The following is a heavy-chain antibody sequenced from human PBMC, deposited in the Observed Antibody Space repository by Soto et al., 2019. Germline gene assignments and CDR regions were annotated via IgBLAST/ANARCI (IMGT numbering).Heavy chain of an antibody. V-gene: IGHV4-30-2*01. CDR3: ARARYDFWSGSKNWFDP. CDR1: GGSISSGGYS. J-gene: IGHJ5*02. D-gene: IGHD3-3*01. Sequence: SETLSLTCAVSGGSISSGGYSWSWIRQPPGKGLEWIGYIYHSGSTYYNPSLKSRVTISVDRSKNQFSLKLSSVTAADTAVYYCARARYDFWSGSKNWFDPWGQGTLVTVSS. CDR2: IYHSGST.